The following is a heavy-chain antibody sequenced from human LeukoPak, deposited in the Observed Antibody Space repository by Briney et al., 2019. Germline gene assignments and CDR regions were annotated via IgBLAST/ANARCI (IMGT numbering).Heavy chain of an antibody. D-gene: IGHD5-18*01. CDR2: IYYSGST. CDR3: TTVETDMVLNDAFDI. CDR1: GGSISSSSYY. V-gene: IGHV4-39*07. Sequence: PSETLSLTCTVSGGSISSSSYYWGWIRQPPGKGLEWIGSIYYSGSTYYNPSLKSRVTISVDTSKNQFSLKLSSVTAEDTAVYYCTTVETDMVLNDAFDIWGQGKMVRLF. J-gene: IGHJ3*02.